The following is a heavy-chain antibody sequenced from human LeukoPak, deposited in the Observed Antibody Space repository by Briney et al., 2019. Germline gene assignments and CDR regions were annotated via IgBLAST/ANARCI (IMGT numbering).Heavy chain of an antibody. CDR1: GVSISSYY. D-gene: IGHD3-3*01. V-gene: IGHV4-4*07. CDR3: ARDSTIFGVARYYFDY. CDR2: IYTIGST. Sequence: SETLSPTCTVSGVSISSYYWSWIRQPAGKGLEWIGRIYTIGSTNYDPSLQSRVTMSEDTPKNQFSLKLSSVTAADTAVYYCARDSTIFGVARYYFDYWGQGTLVTVSS. J-gene: IGHJ4*02.